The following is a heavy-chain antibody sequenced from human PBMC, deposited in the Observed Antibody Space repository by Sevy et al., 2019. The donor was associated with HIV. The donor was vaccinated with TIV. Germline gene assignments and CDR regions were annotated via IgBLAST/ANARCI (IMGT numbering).Heavy chain of an antibody. V-gene: IGHV3-20*04. Sequence: GGSLRLSCAASGFTFDDYGMSWVRQAPGKGLEWVSGINWNGGSTGYADSVKGGFTISRDNAKNSLYLQMNSLRAEDTAWYYCARYEGIVATKVLYWGQGTLVTVSS. CDR3: ARYEGIVATKVLY. CDR1: GFTFDDYG. CDR2: INWNGGST. D-gene: IGHD5-12*01. J-gene: IGHJ4*02.